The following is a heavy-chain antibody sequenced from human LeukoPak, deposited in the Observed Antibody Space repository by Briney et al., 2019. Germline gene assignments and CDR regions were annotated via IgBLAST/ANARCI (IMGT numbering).Heavy chain of an antibody. V-gene: IGHV3-66*02. D-gene: IGHD4-17*01. CDR2: IYSGGST. Sequence: GGSLRLSYAASGFTVSSNYMSWVRKAPGKGLEWVSVIYSGGSTYYADSVKGRFTISRDNSKNTLYLQMNSLRAEDTAVYYCAGETTVTSRGYWGQGTLVTVSS. CDR3: AGETTVTSRGY. CDR1: GFTVSSNY. J-gene: IGHJ4*02.